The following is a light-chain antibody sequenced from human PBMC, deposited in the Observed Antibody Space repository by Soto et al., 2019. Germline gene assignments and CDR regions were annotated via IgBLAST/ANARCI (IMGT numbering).Light chain of an antibody. CDR2: EVT. Sequence: QSALTQPPSASGSPGQSVTISCTGTSSDVGGYDYVSWYQQQSGKAPKLIIYEVTNRPSGVPDRFSGCKSGNTASLTVSGLQAEDEADYYCCSYAGISNVIFGAGTKLTVL. CDR3: CSYAGISNVI. J-gene: IGLJ2*01. CDR1: SSDVGGYDY. V-gene: IGLV2-8*01.